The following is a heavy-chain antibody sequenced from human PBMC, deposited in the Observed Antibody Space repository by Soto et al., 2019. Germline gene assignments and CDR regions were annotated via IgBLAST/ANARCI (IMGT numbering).Heavy chain of an antibody. V-gene: IGHV3-64D*06. CDR3: VKGGKYNWNLAKDYFDY. J-gene: IGHJ4*02. CDR2: ISSNGGST. Sequence: PGGSLRLSCSASGFTFSSYAMHWVRQAPGKGLEYVSAISSNGGSTYYADSVKGRFTISRDNSKNTLYLQMSSLRAEDTAVYYCVKGGKYNWNLAKDYFDYWGQGTLVTVSS. D-gene: IGHD1-7*01. CDR1: GFTFSSYA.